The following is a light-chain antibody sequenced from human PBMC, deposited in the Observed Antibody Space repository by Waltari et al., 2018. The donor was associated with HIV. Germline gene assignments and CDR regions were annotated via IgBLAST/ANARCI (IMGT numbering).Light chain of an antibody. J-gene: IGKJ5*01. CDR3: QQYNARPPLT. V-gene: IGKV3-15*01. CDR2: SAS. CDR1: TSVTNN. Sequence: DIVMTQSPATLSVSPGERATLPCRAHTSVTNNFAWYQQKPGRAPRLLICSASARASGVPARFSASGSGTEFTLTISSLQPEDSAVYYCQQYNARPPLTFGQGTRVEIK.